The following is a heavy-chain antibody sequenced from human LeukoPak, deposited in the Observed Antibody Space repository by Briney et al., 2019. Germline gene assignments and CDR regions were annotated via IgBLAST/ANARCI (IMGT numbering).Heavy chain of an antibody. CDR1: GFTFSSYE. Sequence: GGSLRLSCAASGFTFSSYEMNWVRQAPGKGLEWVSYISSSGSTIYYADSVKGRFTISRDNAKNSLYLQMNSLRDEDTAVYYCARSENADNWLPYFDYWGQGTLVTVSS. CDR3: ARSENADNWLPYFDY. J-gene: IGHJ4*02. V-gene: IGHV3-48*03. D-gene: IGHD1-1*01. CDR2: ISSSGSTI.